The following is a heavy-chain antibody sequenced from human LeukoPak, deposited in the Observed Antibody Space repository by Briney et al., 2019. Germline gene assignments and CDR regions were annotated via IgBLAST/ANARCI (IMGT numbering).Heavy chain of an antibody. V-gene: IGHV1-18*01. CDR2: ISAYNGNT. CDR3: ARRRTAAGYYFDY. Sequence: ASVKVSCKASGYTFTSYDINWVRQATGQGLEWMGWISAYNGNTNYAQKLQGRVTMTTDTSTSTAYMELRSLRSDDTAVYYCARRRTAAGYYFDYWGQGTLVTVSS. J-gene: IGHJ4*02. D-gene: IGHD6-13*01. CDR1: GYTFTSYD.